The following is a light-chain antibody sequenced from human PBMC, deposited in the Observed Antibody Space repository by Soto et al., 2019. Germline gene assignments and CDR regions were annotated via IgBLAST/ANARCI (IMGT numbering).Light chain of an antibody. Sequence: QSALTHPAAVSGSPGQSITISCTGTTSDVGGYDFVSWYQHHPGKAPKLSIYDVKNRPSGLSSRFSGSKSGNPASLTISGLQTEDEADYYCCSYTSSHTRVFGTGTKVTVL. CDR1: TSDVGGYDF. J-gene: IGLJ1*01. CDR3: CSYTSSHTRV. V-gene: IGLV2-14*01. CDR2: DVK.